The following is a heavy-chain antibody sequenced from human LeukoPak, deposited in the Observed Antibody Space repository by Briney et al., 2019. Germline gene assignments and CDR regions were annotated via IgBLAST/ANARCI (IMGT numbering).Heavy chain of an antibody. CDR2: IWYDGSNK. V-gene: IGHV3-33*01. D-gene: IGHD3-16*01. CDR1: GFTFSSYG. J-gene: IGHJ6*02. Sequence: PGGSLRLSCAASGFTFSSYGMHWVRQAPGKGLEWVAVIWYDGSNKYYADSVKGRFTISRDNSKNTLYLQMNSLRAEDTAVYYCARGSGGRSWYYYGMDVWGRGTTVTVSS. CDR3: ARGSGGRSWYYYGMDV.